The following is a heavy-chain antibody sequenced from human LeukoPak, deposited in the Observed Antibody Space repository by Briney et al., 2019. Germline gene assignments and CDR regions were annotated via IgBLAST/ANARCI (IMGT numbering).Heavy chain of an antibody. Sequence: ASVKVSCKASGYTFTIYDISWVRQATGQGLEWMGWMNPNSGDTGYARKFQGRVTLTRDPSISTAYMELSSLTSDDTAVYYCARGLEDYTTTTYPLLKYWGQGTQVTVSS. CDR1: GYTFTIYD. D-gene: IGHD2/OR15-2a*01. CDR3: ARGLEDYTTTTYPLLKY. CDR2: MNPNSGDT. J-gene: IGHJ4*02. V-gene: IGHV1-8*01.